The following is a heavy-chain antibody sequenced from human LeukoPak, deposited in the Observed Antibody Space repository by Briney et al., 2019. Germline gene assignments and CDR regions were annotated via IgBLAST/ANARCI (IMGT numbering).Heavy chain of an antibody. V-gene: IGHV3-11*04. CDR1: AFTFSDSY. CDR3: ARFAAGGSYYYYMDV. CDR2: ISSSGSTI. Sequence: GGSLRLSCAASAFTFSDSYMSWIRQAPGKGLEWVSYISSSGSTIYYADSVKGRFTISRDNAKNSLYLQMNSLRAEDTAVYYCARFAAGGSYYYYMDVWGKGTTVTVSS. J-gene: IGHJ6*03. D-gene: IGHD6-25*01.